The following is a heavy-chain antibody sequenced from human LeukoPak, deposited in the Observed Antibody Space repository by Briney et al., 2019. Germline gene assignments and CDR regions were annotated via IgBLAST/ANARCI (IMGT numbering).Heavy chain of an antibody. CDR3: AEAGNNVWNHHFDY. CDR1: GFTFTNYA. J-gene: IGHJ4*02. D-gene: IGHD1-14*01. CDR2: IGATSGTT. Sequence: GGSLRLSCAPSGFTFTNYAMSWVRQAPGRGLEWVSDIGATSGTTHYADSVKGRFTIARDNPRNTLYLQMSSLRAEDTAVYYCAEAGNNVWNHHFDYWGQGTLVTVSS. V-gene: IGHV3-23*01.